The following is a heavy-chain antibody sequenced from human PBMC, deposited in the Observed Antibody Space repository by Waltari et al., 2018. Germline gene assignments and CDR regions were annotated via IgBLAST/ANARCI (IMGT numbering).Heavy chain of an antibody. CDR1: GGPISSYY. Sequence: QVQLQESGPGLVKPSETLSLTCTVSGGPISSYYWSWIRQPPGKGLEWIGYIYYSGSTNYNPSLKSRVTISVDTSKNQFSLKLSSVTAADTAVYYCARVRNYAGYYYYGMDVWGQGTAVTVSS. D-gene: IGHD1-7*01. V-gene: IGHV4-59*01. CDR3: ARVRNYAGYYYYGMDV. CDR2: IYYSGST. J-gene: IGHJ6*02.